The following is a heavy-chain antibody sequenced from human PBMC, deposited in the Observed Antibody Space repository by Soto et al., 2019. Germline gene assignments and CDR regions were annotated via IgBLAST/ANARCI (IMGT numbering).Heavy chain of an antibody. CDR1: GFTFSSYA. Sequence: PGGSLRLSCSASGFTFSSYAMHWVRQAPGKGLEYVSAISSNGGSTYYADSVKGRFTISRDNSKNTLYLQMSSLRAEDTAVYYCVKDSTFWSGYSSLSEPSSDYYYYGMDVWGQGTTVTVSS. D-gene: IGHD3-3*01. CDR3: VKDSTFWSGYSSLSEPSSDYYYYGMDV. V-gene: IGHV3-64D*08. CDR2: ISSNGGST. J-gene: IGHJ6*02.